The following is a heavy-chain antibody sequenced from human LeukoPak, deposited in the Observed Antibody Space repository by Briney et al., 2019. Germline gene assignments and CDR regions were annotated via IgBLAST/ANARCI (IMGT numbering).Heavy chain of an antibody. D-gene: IGHD5-24*01. CDR3: AREMGRDGYNLREGGYDY. Sequence: SETLSLTCTVSGGSISSYYWSWIRQPPGKGLEWIGYIYYSGSTNYNPSLKSRVTISVDTSKNQFSLKLSSVTAADTAVYYWAREMGRDGYNLREGGYDYWGQGTLVTVSS. V-gene: IGHV4-59*01. CDR2: IYYSGST. CDR1: GGSISSYY. J-gene: IGHJ4*02.